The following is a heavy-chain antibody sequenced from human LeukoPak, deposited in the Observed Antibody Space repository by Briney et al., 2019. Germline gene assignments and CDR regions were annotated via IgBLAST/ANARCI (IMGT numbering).Heavy chain of an antibody. D-gene: IGHD3-22*01. CDR1: GFTFSNYW. V-gene: IGHV3-7*01. CDR3: AKEKKYYYDGSGYPGYDY. J-gene: IGHJ4*02. CDR2: IKTDGSEK. Sequence: GGSLRLSCEGSGFTFSNYWMGWVRQAPGKGLQWVANIKTDGSEKYYADSVKGRFTISRDNSKNTLYLQMNSLRAEDTAVYYCAKEKKYYYDGSGYPGYDYWGQGTLVTVSS.